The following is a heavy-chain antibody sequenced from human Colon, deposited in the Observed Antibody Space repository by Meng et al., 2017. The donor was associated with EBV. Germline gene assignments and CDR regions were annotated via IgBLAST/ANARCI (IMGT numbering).Heavy chain of an antibody. D-gene: IGHD3-3*01. V-gene: IGHV4-34*01. CDR2: INESGST. CDR1: GGSFCNSY. J-gene: IGHJ4*02. CDR3: RNAFCSAEAGCSDQ. Sequence: QLLQCVAGLLKPSETLSTTSADYGGSFCNSYWSLIRQPPGKRLEWIGEINESGSTKYNPSLKSRVTIFMDTSKNQFSLRLSSVTAADTAVYYCRNAFCSAEAGCSDQWGQGTLVTVSS.